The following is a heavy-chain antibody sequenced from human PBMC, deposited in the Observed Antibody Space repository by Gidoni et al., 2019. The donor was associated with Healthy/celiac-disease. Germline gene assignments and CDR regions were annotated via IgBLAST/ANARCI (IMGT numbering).Heavy chain of an antibody. Sequence: QVQLQQWGAGLLKPSETLSLTCAVYGGSFSGYYWSWIRQPPGKGLEWIGEINHSGSTNYNPSLKSRVTISVDTSKNQFSLKLSSVTAADTAVYYCARNRRDGYFYYYGMDVWGQGTTVTVSS. CDR1: GGSFSGYY. D-gene: IGHD5-12*01. CDR2: INHSGST. J-gene: IGHJ6*02. V-gene: IGHV4-34*01. CDR3: ARNRRDGYFYYYGMDV.